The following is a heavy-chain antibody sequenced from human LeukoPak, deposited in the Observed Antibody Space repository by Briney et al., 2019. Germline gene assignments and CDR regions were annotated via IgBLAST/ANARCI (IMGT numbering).Heavy chain of an antibody. CDR3: ASDLNYYGSGRSLDY. V-gene: IGHV1-46*01. Sequence: ASVNVSCKASGYTFTSYDMHWVRQAPGQGLEWMGIINPSGGSTSYAQKLQGRVTMTRDTPTSTVYTDVNTPRSEDTALYYCASDLNYYGSGRSLDYWGQGTLVTVSS. CDR2: INPSGGST. J-gene: IGHJ4*02. D-gene: IGHD3-10*01. CDR1: GYTFTSYD.